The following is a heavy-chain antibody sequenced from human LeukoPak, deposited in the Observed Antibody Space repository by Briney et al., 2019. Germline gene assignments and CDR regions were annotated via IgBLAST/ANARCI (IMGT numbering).Heavy chain of an antibody. V-gene: IGHV4-4*07. CDR1: GDSISSYY. D-gene: IGHD3-9*01. CDR3: ARDYDVLTAYPPTQLFDP. Sequence: SETLSLTCTVSGDSISSYYWSWIRQPAGKGLEWIGRIFTSGNTDYNPSLKSRVTMSVDTSKNQFSLKLNSVTAADTAVYYCARDYDVLTAYPPTQLFDPWGQGTLVTVSS. J-gene: IGHJ5*02. CDR2: IFTSGNT.